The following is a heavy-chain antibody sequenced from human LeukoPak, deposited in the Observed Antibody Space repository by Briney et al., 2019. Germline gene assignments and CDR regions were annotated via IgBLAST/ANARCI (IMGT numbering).Heavy chain of an antibody. CDR3: ARQPENLRMSQVNWFDP. Sequence: SETLSLTCTVSGGSISSGGYYWSWIRQPPGKGLEWIGYIYHSGSTYYNPSLKSRVTILVDRSKNQFSLKLSSVTAADTAVYYCARQPENLRMSQVNWFDPWGQGTLVTVSS. CDR2: IYHSGST. CDR1: GGSISSGGYY. V-gene: IGHV4-30-2*01. D-gene: IGHD1-14*01. J-gene: IGHJ5*02.